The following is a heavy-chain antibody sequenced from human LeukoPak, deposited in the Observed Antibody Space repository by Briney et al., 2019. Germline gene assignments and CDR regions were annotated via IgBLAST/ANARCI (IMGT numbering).Heavy chain of an antibody. CDR3: ARRSYGHPGAFDI. V-gene: IGHV4-39*01. Sequence: TSETLSLTCTVSGVSISSSTYYWGWIRQSPEKGLEWIGSIYYSGSTYYTPSLKSRLTISLDTSKNQFSLKLTSVTAADTAVYYCARRSYGHPGAFDIWGQGTMVTVSS. CDR1: GVSISSSTYY. J-gene: IGHJ3*02. D-gene: IGHD5-18*01. CDR2: IYYSGST.